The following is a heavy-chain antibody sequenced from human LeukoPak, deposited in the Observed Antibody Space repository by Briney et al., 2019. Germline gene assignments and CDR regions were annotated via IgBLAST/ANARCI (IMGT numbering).Heavy chain of an antibody. Sequence: PSETLSLTCSVSGGSISSYYWSWIRQPPGKGLEWIGHIYYSGSTNYNPSLKSRVTISVDTSKNQFFLELSSVTAADTAMYYCARHSPAGSGSDRRPFDCWGQGTLVTVSS. V-gene: IGHV4-59*08. CDR2: IYYSGST. CDR3: ARHSPAGSGSDRRPFDC. J-gene: IGHJ4*02. D-gene: IGHD3-10*01. CDR1: GGSISSYY.